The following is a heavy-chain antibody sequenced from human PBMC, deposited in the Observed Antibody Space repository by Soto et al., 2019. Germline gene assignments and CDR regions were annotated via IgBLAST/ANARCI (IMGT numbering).Heavy chain of an antibody. CDR1: GFTFSSYW. J-gene: IGHJ4*02. CDR3: ARVECSGGSCYSIDF. Sequence: GGSLRLSCAASGFTFSSYWMHWVRQAPGEGLVWVSRINSDGSSTTYADSVKGRFTISRDNAKNTLYLQMNSLRAEDTAVYFCARVECSGGSCYSIDFWGQGTLVTVSS. D-gene: IGHD2-15*01. CDR2: INSDGSST. V-gene: IGHV3-74*01.